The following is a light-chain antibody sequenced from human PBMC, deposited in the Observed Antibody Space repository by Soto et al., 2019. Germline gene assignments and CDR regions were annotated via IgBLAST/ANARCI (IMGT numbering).Light chain of an antibody. Sequence: EIVLTQSPATLSLSPGERATLSCRASQSVSSQLAWYQHKPGQPPRLLIYDASNRATGTPDRFSSSGSRTDFTLTISNLEPEDFAVYYYAQRVWPWTVGQGTKVDIK. CDR3: AQRVWPWT. J-gene: IGKJ1*01. CDR2: DAS. V-gene: IGKV3-11*01. CDR1: QSVSSQ.